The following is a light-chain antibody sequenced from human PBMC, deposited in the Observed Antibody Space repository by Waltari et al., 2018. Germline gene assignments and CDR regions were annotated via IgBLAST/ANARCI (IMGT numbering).Light chain of an antibody. Sequence: DIQMPQSPSSLSASVGDRVTITCQASQGISNWLAWYQQKPGKAPILLIYAASSFQSGVPSRFSGSGSGTEFTLTISSLQPEDFATYYCQQHNSYPYSFGQGTKVEIK. CDR2: AAS. CDR1: QGISNW. CDR3: QQHNSYPYS. V-gene: IGKV1-12*01. J-gene: IGKJ2*03.